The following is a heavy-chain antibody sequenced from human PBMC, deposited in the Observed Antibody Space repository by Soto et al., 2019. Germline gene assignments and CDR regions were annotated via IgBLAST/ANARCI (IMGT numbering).Heavy chain of an antibody. J-gene: IGHJ3*02. V-gene: IGHV3-23*01. CDR2: ISGSGGST. D-gene: IGHD3-16*01. CDR3: AKHLGELDAFDI. Sequence: GGSLRLSCAASGFTFSSYAMSWVRQAPGKGLEWVSAISGSGGSTYYADSVKGRFTISRDNSKNTLYPQMNSLRAEDTTVYYCAKHLGELDAFDIWGQGTMVTVSS. CDR1: GFTFSSYA.